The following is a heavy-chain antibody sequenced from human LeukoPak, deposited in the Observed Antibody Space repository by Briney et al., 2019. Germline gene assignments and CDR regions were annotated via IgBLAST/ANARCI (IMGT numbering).Heavy chain of an antibody. Sequence: PSETLSLTCAVYGGSFSGYYWSWIRQPPGKGLEWIGEINHSGSTNNNPSLKSRVPISVDTSKNQFSLKLSSVTAADTAVYYCARETPRYSSSWHLDYWGQGTLVTVSS. D-gene: IGHD6-13*01. CDR2: INHSGST. CDR3: ARETPRYSSSWHLDY. J-gene: IGHJ4*02. CDR1: GGSFSGYY. V-gene: IGHV4-34*01.